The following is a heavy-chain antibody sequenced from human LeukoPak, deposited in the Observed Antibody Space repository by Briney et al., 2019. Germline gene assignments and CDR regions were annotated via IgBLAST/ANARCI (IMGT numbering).Heavy chain of an antibody. Sequence: GGSLRLSCAASGFTFDDYAMHWGRQAPGRGLEWVSLISWDGGSTYYADSVKGRFTISRDNSKNSLYLQMNSLRAEDTAVYYCAKDMKWELLPGYMDVWGKGTTVTVSS. CDR2: ISWDGGST. CDR3: AKDMKWELLPGYMDV. CDR1: GFTFDDYA. D-gene: IGHD1-26*01. J-gene: IGHJ6*03. V-gene: IGHV3-43D*04.